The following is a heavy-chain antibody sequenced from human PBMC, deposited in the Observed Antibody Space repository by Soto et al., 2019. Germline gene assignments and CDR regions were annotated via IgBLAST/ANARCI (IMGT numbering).Heavy chain of an antibody. CDR2: IIPISGTA. J-gene: IGHJ6*02. D-gene: IGHD2-2*01. CDR1: GGTFSSYV. CDR3: ARSQGSSTSLEIYYYYYYGMDV. Sequence: QVQLVQSGAEVQKPGSSVKVSCKASGGTFSSYVISWVRQAPGQGLEWMGGIIPISGTANYAQKFQGRVTITADESTSTAYMELSSLRSEDTAVYYCARSQGSSTSLEIYYYYYYGMDVWGQGTTVTVSS. V-gene: IGHV1-69*01.